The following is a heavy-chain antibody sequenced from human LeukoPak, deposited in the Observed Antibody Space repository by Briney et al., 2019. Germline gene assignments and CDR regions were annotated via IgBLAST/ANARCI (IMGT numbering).Heavy chain of an antibody. V-gene: IGHV4-61*02. D-gene: IGHD7-27*01. CDR2: IYTSGST. CDR3: ARVSWGYYYYMDV. CDR1: GGSISSGSYY. J-gene: IGHJ6*03. Sequence: MTSQTLSLTCTVSGGSISSGSYYWSWIRQPAGKGLEWIGRIYTSGSTNYNPSLKSRVTISVDTSKNQFSLKLSSVTAADTAVYYCARVSWGYYYYMDVWGKGTTVTVSS.